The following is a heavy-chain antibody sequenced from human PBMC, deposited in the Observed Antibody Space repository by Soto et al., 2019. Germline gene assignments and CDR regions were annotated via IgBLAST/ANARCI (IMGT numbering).Heavy chain of an antibody. CDR1: GFTVSSNY. J-gene: IGHJ4*02. CDR2: IYSGGSA. D-gene: IGHD2-8*01. CDR3: AKVSSAGYAGFFDL. V-gene: IGHV3-53*01. Sequence: PGGSLRLSCAASGFTVSSNYMSWVRQAPGKGLEWVSFIYSGGSAYYADSVKGRFTISRGNSMNTLYLQMNTLRAEDTAVYYCAKVSSAGYAGFFDLWGQGTLVTVSS.